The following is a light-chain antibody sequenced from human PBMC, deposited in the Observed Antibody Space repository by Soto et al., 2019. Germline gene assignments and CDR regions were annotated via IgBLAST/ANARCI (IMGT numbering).Light chain of an antibody. J-gene: IGKJ2*01. Sequence: EIVLTQSPGTLSLSPGERATLSFRASQSVSSSYLAWYQQKPGQTPRLLLYGVSSRATGIPDRFSGSGSGAAFPLTISRLEPEDFAVYYGQQYDTSPHTFGQGTKLEIK. CDR3: QQYDTSPHT. CDR2: GVS. V-gene: IGKV3-20*01. CDR1: QSVSSSY.